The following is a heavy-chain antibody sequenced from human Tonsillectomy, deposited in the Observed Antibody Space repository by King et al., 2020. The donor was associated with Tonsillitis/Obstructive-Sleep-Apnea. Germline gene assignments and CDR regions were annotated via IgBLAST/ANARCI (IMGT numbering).Heavy chain of an antibody. CDR3: ARASIAAAGYYFDY. V-gene: IGHV3-53*01. Sequence: VQLVESGGGLIQPGGSLRLSCAASGFTVSSNYMSWVRQAPGKGLEWVSVIYSGGSTYYADSVKGRFTISRDNSKNTLYLQMNSLRAEDPAVYYCARASIAAAGYYFDYWGQGTLVTVSS. J-gene: IGHJ4*02. CDR1: GFTVSSNY. D-gene: IGHD6-13*01. CDR2: IYSGGST.